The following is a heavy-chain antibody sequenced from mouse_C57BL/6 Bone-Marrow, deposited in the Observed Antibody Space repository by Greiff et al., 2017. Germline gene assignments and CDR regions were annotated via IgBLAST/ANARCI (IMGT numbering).Heavy chain of an antibody. V-gene: IGHV5-12*01. CDR1: GFTFSDYY. D-gene: IGHD1-1*01. CDR3: ARGGTTVVGDY. CDR2: ISNGGGST. J-gene: IGHJ2*01. Sequence: DVKLVESGGALVQPGGSLKLSCAASGFTFSDYYMYWVRQTPEKRLEWVAYISNGGGSTYYPDTVKGRFTISRDNAKNTLYLQMSRLKSEDTAMYYCARGGTTVVGDYWGQGTTLTVSS.